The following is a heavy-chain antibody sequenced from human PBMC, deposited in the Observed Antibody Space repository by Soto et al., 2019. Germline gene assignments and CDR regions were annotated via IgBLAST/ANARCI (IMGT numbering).Heavy chain of an antibody. CDR1: GGSISSGGYY. D-gene: IGHD2-2*01. CDR2: IYYSGST. Sequence: QVQLQESGPGLVKPSQTLSLTCTVSGGSISSGGYYWSWIRQHPGKGLEWIGYIYYSGSTYYNPSLKSRVTISVDTSKNQFSLKLSSGTAADTAVYYCARDFCSGWGTSCYFDPWGQGTLVTVSS. V-gene: IGHV4-31*03. J-gene: IGHJ5*02. CDR3: ARDFCSGWGTSCYFDP.